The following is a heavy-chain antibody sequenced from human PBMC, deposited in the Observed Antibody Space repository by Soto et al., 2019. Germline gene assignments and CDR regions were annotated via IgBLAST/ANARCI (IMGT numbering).Heavy chain of an antibody. D-gene: IGHD1-26*01. CDR3: ARLPMRGATTDYYYYMDV. V-gene: IGHV1-69*02. CDR2: IIPILGIA. Sequence: ASVKVSCKASGGTFSSYTISWVRQAPGQGLEWMGRIIPILGIANYAQKFQGRVTITADKSTSTAYMELSSLRSEDTAVYYCARLPMRGATTDYYYYMDVWGKGTTVTVSS. CDR1: GGTFSSYT. J-gene: IGHJ6*03.